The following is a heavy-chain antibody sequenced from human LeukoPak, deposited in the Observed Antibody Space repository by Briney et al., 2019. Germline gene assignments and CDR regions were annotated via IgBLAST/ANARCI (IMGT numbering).Heavy chain of an antibody. CDR2: ISYDGSNK. Sequence: PGRSLRLSCAASGFTFSSYAMHWVRQAPGKGLEWVAVISYDGSNKYYADSVKGRFTISRDNAKNSLYLQMNSLRAEDMAVYYCARDSGSYSCWGQGTLVTVSS. CDR3: ARDSGSYSC. V-gene: IGHV3-30-3*01. CDR1: GFTFSSYA. D-gene: IGHD1-26*01. J-gene: IGHJ4*02.